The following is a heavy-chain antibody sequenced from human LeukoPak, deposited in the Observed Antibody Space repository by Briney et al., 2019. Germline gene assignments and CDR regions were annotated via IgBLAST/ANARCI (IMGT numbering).Heavy chain of an antibody. CDR2: ISGSGDNT. V-gene: IGHV3-23*01. Sequence: PGGSLRLSCAVSGFTFSSYAMSWVRQAPGKGLEWVPTISGSGDNTYSADSVRGPFTISRDNSKNTLYLQMNSLRAEDTAIYYCAKVSWANYFDYWGQGTLVTVSS. D-gene: IGHD6-13*01. CDR3: AKVSWANYFDY. J-gene: IGHJ4*02. CDR1: GFTFSSYA.